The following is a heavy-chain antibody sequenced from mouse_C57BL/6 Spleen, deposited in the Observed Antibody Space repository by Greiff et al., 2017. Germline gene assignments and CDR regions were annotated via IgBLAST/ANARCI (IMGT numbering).Heavy chain of an antibody. CDR1: GYTFTDYE. D-gene: IGHD5-1*01. Sequence: VQRVESGAELVRPGASVTLSCKASGYTFTDYEMHWVKQTPVHGLEWIGAIDPETGGTAYNQKFKAKAILTADKSSSTAYMELRSLTSEDSAVYYCTRYLYWGQGTTLTVSS. CDR3: TRYLY. CDR2: IDPETGGT. V-gene: IGHV1-15*01. J-gene: IGHJ2*01.